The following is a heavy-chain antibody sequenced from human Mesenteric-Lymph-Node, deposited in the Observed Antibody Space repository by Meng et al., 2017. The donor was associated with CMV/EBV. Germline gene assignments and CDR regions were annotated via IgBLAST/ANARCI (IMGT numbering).Heavy chain of an antibody. J-gene: IGHJ4*02. CDR2: ISWDSDTR. Sequence: GGSLRLSCAASGFTFVDSALHWVRQAPGKGLEWVAGISWDSDTRGYADPVKGRFTISRDNAKNSVYLQMNSLRPEDTAYYYCTKDFRAHWNDITSCFDFWGQGALVTVSS. CDR1: GFTFVDSA. V-gene: IGHV3-9*01. CDR3: TKDFRAHWNDITSCFDF. D-gene: IGHD1-1*01.